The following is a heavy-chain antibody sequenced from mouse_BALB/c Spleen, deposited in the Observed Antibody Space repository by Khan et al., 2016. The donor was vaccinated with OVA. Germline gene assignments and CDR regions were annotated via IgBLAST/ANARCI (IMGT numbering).Heavy chain of an antibody. CDR1: GFTFSGFG. V-gene: IGHV5-17*02. CDR2: ISSGSSTI. CDR3: ARTGYYYFDY. J-gene: IGHJ2*01. D-gene: IGHD2-3*01. Sequence: EVELVESGGGLVQPGGSRKLSCAASGFTFSGFGMHWVRQAPEKGLEWVAYISSGSSTIYYADTVKGRFTIYRDNPKNTLFLQMTSLRSEDTAMYFWARTGYYYFDYWGQGTTLTVSS.